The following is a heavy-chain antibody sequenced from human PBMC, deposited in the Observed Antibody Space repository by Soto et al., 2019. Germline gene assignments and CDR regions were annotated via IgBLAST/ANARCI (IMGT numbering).Heavy chain of an antibody. V-gene: IGHV3-48*01. CDR3: ARSYYYDSSGSLNWFDP. CDR1: GFTFSSYS. CDR2: ISSSSSTI. J-gene: IGHJ5*02. Sequence: GGSLRLSCAASGFTFSSYSMNRVRQAPGKGLEWVSYISSSSSTIYYADSVKGRFTISRDNAKNSLYLQMNSLRAEDTAVYYCARSYYYDSSGSLNWFDPWGQGTLVTVSS. D-gene: IGHD3-22*01.